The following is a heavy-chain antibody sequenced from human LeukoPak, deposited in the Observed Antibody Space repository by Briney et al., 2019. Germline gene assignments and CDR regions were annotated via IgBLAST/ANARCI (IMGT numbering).Heavy chain of an antibody. CDR1: GFIASSSY. Sequence: GGSLRLSCAASGFIASSSYMNWVRQAPGKGLEWVSVIYTGTSTYYPDSVKGRFTISRDGSKNTVYLQMNSLRPEDRGVDYCTRDPQTTSGYGMDVWGQGTTVAVS. J-gene: IGHJ6*02. CDR2: IYTGTST. D-gene: IGHD3-22*01. CDR3: TRDPQTTSGYGMDV. V-gene: IGHV3-66*02.